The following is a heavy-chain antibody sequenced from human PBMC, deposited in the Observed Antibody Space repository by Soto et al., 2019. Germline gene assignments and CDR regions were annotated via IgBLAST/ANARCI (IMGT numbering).Heavy chain of an antibody. D-gene: IGHD3-22*01. V-gene: IGHV1-18*04. J-gene: IGHJ4*02. CDR2: ISTNNGDT. CDR3: ARDRPDYDETSGYYNHLDY. CDR1: GYTFTSYG. Sequence: GASVKVSCKASGYTFTSYGITWVRQAPGQGLEWMGWISTNNGDTDYAQKLQGKVTMTTDTSTSTAYMELRSLRSDDTAVYYCARDRPDYDETSGYYNHLDYRGQGTLVTVSS.